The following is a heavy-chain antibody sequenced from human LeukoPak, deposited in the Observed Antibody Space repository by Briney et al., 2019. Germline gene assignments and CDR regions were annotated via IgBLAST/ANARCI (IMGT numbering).Heavy chain of an antibody. V-gene: IGHV1-18*01. D-gene: IGHD3-3*02. J-gene: IGHJ5*02. Sequence: ASVKVSCKASGGTFSSYAISWVRQVPGQGLEWMGWISGYDYKTNYAQKFQGRVTMTTDTSTNTAYMELRTLRSDDTAVYYCARDFSKARVDCFDPWGQGTLVTVSS. CDR2: ISGYDYKT. CDR1: GGTFSSYA. CDR3: ARDFSKARVDCFDP.